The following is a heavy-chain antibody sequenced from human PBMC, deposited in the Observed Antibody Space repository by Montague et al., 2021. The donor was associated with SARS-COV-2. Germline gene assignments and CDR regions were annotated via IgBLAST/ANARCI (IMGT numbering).Heavy chain of an antibody. CDR3: ARGSGWYKYWYFDL. V-gene: IGHV4-61*02. CDR1: GGSISSGSYD. J-gene: IGHJ2*01. D-gene: IGHD6-19*01. Sequence: TLSLTCTVSGGSISSGSYDWSWIRQPAGKGLEWIGRIYTSGSTNYNPSLKSRVTISVDTSKNQFSLKLSSVTAADTAVYYCARGSGWYKYWYFDLWGRGTLVTVSS. CDR2: IYTSGST.